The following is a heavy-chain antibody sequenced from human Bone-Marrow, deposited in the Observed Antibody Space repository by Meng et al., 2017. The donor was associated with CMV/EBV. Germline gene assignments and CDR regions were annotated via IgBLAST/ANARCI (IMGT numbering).Heavy chain of an antibody. D-gene: IGHD2-2*01. CDR1: GGTFSSYT. Sequence: SVKVSCKASGGTFSSYTISWVRQAPGQGLEWMGRIIPILGTANYAQKFQGRVTITTDESTSTAYMELSSLRSEDTAVYYCARENCSSTSCYYGMDVWGQGTTVTVSS. V-gene: IGHV1-69*16. CDR2: IIPILGTA. J-gene: IGHJ6*02. CDR3: ARENCSSTSCYYGMDV.